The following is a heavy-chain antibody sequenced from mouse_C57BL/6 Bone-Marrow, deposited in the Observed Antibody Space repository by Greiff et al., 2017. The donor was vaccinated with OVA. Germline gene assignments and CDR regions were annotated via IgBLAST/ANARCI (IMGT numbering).Heavy chain of an antibody. Sequence: VQLQQSGPELVKPGASVKISCKASGYTFTDYYMNWVKQSHGKSLEWIGDINPNNGGTSYNQKFKGKATLTVDKSSSTAYMELRSLTSEDSAVYYCARWAWTDYWGQGTTLTVSS. CDR3: ARWAWTDY. CDR2: INPNNGGT. CDR1: GYTFTDYY. V-gene: IGHV1-26*01. J-gene: IGHJ2*01.